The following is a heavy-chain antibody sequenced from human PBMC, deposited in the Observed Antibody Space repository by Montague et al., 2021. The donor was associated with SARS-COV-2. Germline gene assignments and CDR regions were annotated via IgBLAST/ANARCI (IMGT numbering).Heavy chain of an antibody. CDR1: GFTFSSYA. V-gene: IGHV3-23*03. CDR3: AKGGMVRGNGYYYYGMDV. Sequence: SLRLSCAASGFTFSSYAMSWVSQAPGKGLEWVSVIYSGGSSTYYADSVKGRFTISRDNSKNTLYLQMNSLRVEDTAVYYCAKGGMVRGNGYYYYGMDVWGQGTTVTVSS. J-gene: IGHJ6*02. CDR2: IYSGGSST. D-gene: IGHD3-10*01.